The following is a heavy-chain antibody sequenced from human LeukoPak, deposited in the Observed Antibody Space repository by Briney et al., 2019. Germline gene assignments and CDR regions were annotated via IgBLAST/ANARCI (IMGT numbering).Heavy chain of an antibody. CDR3: ARLGPFAHNTFDM. V-gene: IGHV3-7*01. Sequence: PGESLRLSCAASGFTFSRYWIHWVRQAPGKGLEWVANIKQDESEKYYVDSVKGRFTISRDNAKNSLYLQMNSPRAEDTAVYYCARLGPFAHNTFDMWGQGTMVTVSS. CDR2: IKQDESEK. CDR1: GFTFSRYW. J-gene: IGHJ3*02. D-gene: IGHD2/OR15-2a*01.